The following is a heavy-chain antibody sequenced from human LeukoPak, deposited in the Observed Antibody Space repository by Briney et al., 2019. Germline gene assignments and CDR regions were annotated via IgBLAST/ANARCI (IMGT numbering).Heavy chain of an antibody. V-gene: IGHV4-59*01. CDR3: ARSGCSSNSCHRVGYYGMDV. Sequence: SETLSLTCTVSGGSISTYYWSWIRQPPGKGLEWIGYIYYSGSTNYNPSLTSRVSISVDTSKNQFSLKLTSVTAADTAVYYCARSGCSSNSCHRVGYYGMDVWGQGTTVTVSS. CDR2: IYYSGST. CDR1: GGSISTYY. J-gene: IGHJ6*02. D-gene: IGHD2-2*01.